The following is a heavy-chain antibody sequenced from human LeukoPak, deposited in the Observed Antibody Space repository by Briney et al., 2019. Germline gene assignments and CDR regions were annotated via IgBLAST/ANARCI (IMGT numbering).Heavy chain of an antibody. D-gene: IGHD6-13*01. CDR1: GYTFTSYY. CDR3: ARDRDGYSSSWLNWFDP. J-gene: IGHJ5*02. Sequence: ASVKVSCTASGYTFTSYYMHWVRQAPGQGLEWMGWISAYNGNTNYAQKLQGRVTMTTDTSTSTAYMELRSLRSDDTAVYYCARDRDGYSSSWLNWFDPWGQGTLVTVSS. V-gene: IGHV1-18*04. CDR2: ISAYNGNT.